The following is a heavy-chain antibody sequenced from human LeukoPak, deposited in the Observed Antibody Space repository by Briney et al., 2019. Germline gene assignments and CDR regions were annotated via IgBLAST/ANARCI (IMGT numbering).Heavy chain of an antibody. D-gene: IGHD2-15*01. CDR2: IYTSGST. CDR3: ARDCSGGSCYVGDAFDI. CDR1: VGSISSYY. J-gene: IGHJ3*02. V-gene: IGHV4-4*07. Sequence: SETLSLTCTVSVGSISSYYWSWIRQPAGKGLEWIGRIYTSGSTNYNPSLKSRVTMSVDTSKNQFSLKLSSVTAADTAVYYCARDCSGGSCYVGDAFDIWGQGTMVTVSS.